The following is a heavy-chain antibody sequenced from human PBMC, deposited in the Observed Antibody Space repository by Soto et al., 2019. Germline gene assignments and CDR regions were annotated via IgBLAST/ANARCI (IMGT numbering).Heavy chain of an antibody. V-gene: IGHV3-21*01. CDR3: DRGPERATNKNCFDS. D-gene: IGHD3-16*01. J-gene: IGHJ5*01. CDR1: GFTFNPYN. CDR2: ISPSSSYI. Sequence: GGSLRLSCEGSGFTFNPYNMNWVRQAPGKGLEWVAPISPSSSYIYYAASVEGRFTVSRDHAKNSLSLQVSDLRDEDTAVYYCDRGPERATNKNCFDSWGQGTQVTVYS.